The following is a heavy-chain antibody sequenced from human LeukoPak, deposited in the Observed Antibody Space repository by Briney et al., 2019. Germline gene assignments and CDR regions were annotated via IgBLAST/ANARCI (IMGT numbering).Heavy chain of an antibody. CDR1: GYTFTIYD. J-gene: IGHJ4*02. V-gene: IGHV1-8*02. CDR2: MNPNSGNT. CDR3: ARGYYGSGSYYPSIDY. D-gene: IGHD3-10*01. Sequence: GASVNVFYRASGYTFTIYDINWAPQASGQGLEWMGWMNPNSGNTGYAQKFQGRVTTTRNASIGTAYMELSSLRSEYTAVYYGARGYYGSGSYYPSIDYWGQGTLVTVSS.